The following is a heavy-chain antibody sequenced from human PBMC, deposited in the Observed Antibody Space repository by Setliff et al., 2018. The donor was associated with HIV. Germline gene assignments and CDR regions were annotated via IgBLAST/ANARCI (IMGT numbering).Heavy chain of an antibody. CDR1: GFTFVNHD. Sequence: GGSLRLSCAASGFTFVNHDIEWVRQAPGKGLEWVAVISFDGSSKYYADSVKGRFTISRDNAKNSLYLQMNSLRAEDTAVYYCAKDFSSLGAFDIWGQGTMVTVSS. CDR2: ISFDGSSK. CDR3: AKDFSSLGAFDI. D-gene: IGHD2-2*01. J-gene: IGHJ3*02. V-gene: IGHV3-33*03.